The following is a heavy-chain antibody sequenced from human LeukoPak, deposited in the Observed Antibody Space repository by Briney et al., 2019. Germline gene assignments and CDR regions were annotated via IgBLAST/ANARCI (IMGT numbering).Heavy chain of an antibody. CDR2: IKQDRSEK. V-gene: IGHV3-7*04. CDR3: ASDYSSSWYVNYYYGMDV. D-gene: IGHD6-13*01. CDR1: GSTFTSYW. Sequence: GGSLRLSCAASGSTFTSYWMSWVSQAPGKGMEWVANIKQDRSEKYYVDSVKGRFTISRDNAKNSLYLQMNSLRAEDTAVYYCASDYSSSWYVNYYYGMDVWGQGTTVTVSS. J-gene: IGHJ6*02.